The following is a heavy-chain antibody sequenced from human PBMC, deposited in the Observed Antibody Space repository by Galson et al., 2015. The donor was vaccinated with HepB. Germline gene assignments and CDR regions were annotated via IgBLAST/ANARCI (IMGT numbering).Heavy chain of an antibody. CDR2: ISFDGSNN. V-gene: IGHV3-30-3*01. J-gene: IGHJ6*03. CDR1: GFTFSSYA. CDR3: ARDLSPTAMVYYMDV. Sequence: SLRLSCAASGFTFSSYAMHWVRQAPGKGLEWVAVISFDGSNNYYADSVKGRFTISRDNSNNTLYLQMNSLRAEDTAVYYCARDLSPTAMVYYMDVWGRGTTVTVSS. D-gene: IGHD5-18*01.